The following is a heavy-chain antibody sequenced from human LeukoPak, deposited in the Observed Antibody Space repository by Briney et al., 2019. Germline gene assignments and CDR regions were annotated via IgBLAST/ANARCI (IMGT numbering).Heavy chain of an antibody. Sequence: SETPSLTCTVSGDSISSYYWSWIRQPPGKGLEWIGYVYYSGSTNYNPSLKSRVTISVDTSKNQFSLKLSSVTAADTAVYYCARLYYDSSRYPNWFDPWGQGTLVTVFS. CDR2: VYYSGST. V-gene: IGHV4-59*08. CDR3: ARLYYDSSRYPNWFDP. CDR1: GDSISSYY. D-gene: IGHD3-22*01. J-gene: IGHJ5*02.